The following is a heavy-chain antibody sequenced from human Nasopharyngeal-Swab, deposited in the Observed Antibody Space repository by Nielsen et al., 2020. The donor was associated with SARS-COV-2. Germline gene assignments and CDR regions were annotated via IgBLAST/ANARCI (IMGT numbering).Heavy chain of an antibody. CDR2: ISYDGSNK. CDR1: GFTFSSYG. V-gene: IGHV3-30*18. D-gene: IGHD3-9*01. Sequence: GGSLRLSCAASGFTFSSYGMHWVRLAPGKGLEWAAVISYDGSNKYYADSVKGRFTISRDNSKNTLYLQMNSLRAEDTAVYYCAKEAGYYDILTGYYLSLGYGMDVWGQGTTVTVSS. J-gene: IGHJ6*02. CDR3: AKEAGYYDILTGYYLSLGYGMDV.